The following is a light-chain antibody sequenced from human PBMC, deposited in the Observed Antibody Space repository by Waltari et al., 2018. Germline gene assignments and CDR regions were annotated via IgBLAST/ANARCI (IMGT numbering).Light chain of an antibody. CDR2: GAS. J-gene: IGKJ1*01. CDR1: QSVSRA. V-gene: IGKV3-20*01. Sequence: VLTQTQCTLTLSRGARANVSCRASQSVSRALAWYQQKPGQAPRLLIYGASTRATGIPDRFSGSGSGTDFSLTISRLEPDDFAVYYCQHYLRLPVTFGQGTTVEI. CDR3: QHYLRLPVT.